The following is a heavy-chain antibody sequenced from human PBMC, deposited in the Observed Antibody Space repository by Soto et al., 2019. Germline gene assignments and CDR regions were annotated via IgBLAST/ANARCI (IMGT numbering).Heavy chain of an antibody. CDR1: GYTFTSYG. Sequence: QVQLVQSGAEVKKPGASVKVSCKASGYTFTSYGISWVRQAPGQGLEWMGWISAYNGNTNYAQKLQGRVTMTTDTTTSTAYMELRSLRSDATAVDYCARAGRRAYYYDSSGYYYEPEVDYWGQGTLVTVSS. CDR2: ISAYNGNT. J-gene: IGHJ4*02. CDR3: ARAGRRAYYYDSSGYYYEPEVDY. V-gene: IGHV1-18*01. D-gene: IGHD3-22*01.